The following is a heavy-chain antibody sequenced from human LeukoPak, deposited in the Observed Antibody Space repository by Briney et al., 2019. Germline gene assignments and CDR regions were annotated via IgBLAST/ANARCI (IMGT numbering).Heavy chain of an antibody. Sequence: ESLKISCKGSGYSFTSYWIGWVRQMPGKGLEWMGIIYPGDSDTRYSPSFQGQVTISADKSISTAYLQWSSLKASDTAMYYCARLGCSSTSCPYYYYYGMDVWGQGTTVTVSS. CDR3: ARLGCSSTSCPYYYYYGMDV. CDR2: IYPGDSDT. CDR1: GYSFTSYW. J-gene: IGHJ6*02. D-gene: IGHD2-2*01. V-gene: IGHV5-51*01.